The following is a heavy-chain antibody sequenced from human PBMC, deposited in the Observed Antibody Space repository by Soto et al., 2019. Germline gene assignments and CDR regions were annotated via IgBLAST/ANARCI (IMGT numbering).Heavy chain of an antibody. Sequence: PGGSLRLSCAASGLTFSSYGMHWVRQAPGKGLEWVAVIWYDGSNKYYADSVKGRFTISRDNSKNTLYLQMNSLRAEDTAVYYCAKELGKYYYYYYGMDVWGQGTTVTVSS. CDR2: IWYDGSNK. J-gene: IGHJ6*02. CDR3: AKELGKYYYYYYGMDV. V-gene: IGHV3-33*06. CDR1: GLTFSSYG. D-gene: IGHD7-27*01.